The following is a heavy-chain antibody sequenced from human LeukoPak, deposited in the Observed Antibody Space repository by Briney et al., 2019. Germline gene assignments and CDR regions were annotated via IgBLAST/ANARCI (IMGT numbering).Heavy chain of an antibody. CDR1: GFTFSYYA. D-gene: IGHD5-24*01. CDR3: TRERDGYNFFDY. CDR2: IRSKAYGGTT. V-gene: IGHV3-49*04. J-gene: IGHJ4*02. Sequence: GGSLRLSCAASGFTFSYYAMSWVRQAPGKGLEWVGFIRSKAYGGTTEYAASVKGRFTISRDDSKSIAYLQMNSLKTEDTAVYYCTRERDGYNFFDYWGQGTLVTVSS.